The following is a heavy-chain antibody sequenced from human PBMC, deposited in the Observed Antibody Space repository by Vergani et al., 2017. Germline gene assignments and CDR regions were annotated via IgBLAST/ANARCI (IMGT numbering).Heavy chain of an antibody. D-gene: IGHD1/OR15-1a*01. Sequence: QLQLQESGPGLVKPSETLSLSCRVSGDSICRSHYYWGFIRQPPGKGLEWIGSISSSGSPYYNPTLKSRLAFSVDTSKNLFSLRLKSVTATDTAIYYCTKTTNVKVRYDSYIDVWGKGATVTVSS. CDR1: GDSICRSHYY. CDR2: ISSSGSP. CDR3: TKTTNVKVRYDSYIDV. V-gene: IGHV4-39*02. J-gene: IGHJ6*03.